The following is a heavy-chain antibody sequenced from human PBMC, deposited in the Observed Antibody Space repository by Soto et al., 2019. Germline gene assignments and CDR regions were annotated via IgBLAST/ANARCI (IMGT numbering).Heavy chain of an antibody. V-gene: IGHV3-21*06. D-gene: IGHD4-17*01. CDR2: VSGSSSYI. J-gene: IGHJ3*01. Sequence: GGSLRLSCEGSGFNFRNFNMIWVRQAPGKGLEWVSSVSGSSSYIYYADSVKGRFTVSRDNANNLVFLQMNGLRPEDTAMYYCARDLRGHYGPWGQGTMVTVS. CDR3: ARDLRGHYGP. CDR1: GFNFRNFN.